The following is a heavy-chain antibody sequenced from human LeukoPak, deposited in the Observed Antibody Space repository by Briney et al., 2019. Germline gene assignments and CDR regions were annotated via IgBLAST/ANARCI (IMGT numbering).Heavy chain of an antibody. J-gene: IGHJ4*02. V-gene: IGHV3-66*01. D-gene: IGHD6-19*01. Sequence: GGSLRLSCSASGVPFSSYAMHWVRQAPGKGLEWVSVVYSDDNTYYADSVKGRFTISRDNSKNTLYLQMNGLRAEDTAMYYCARVGAVAAADYWGQGTLVTVSS. CDR1: GVPFSSYA. CDR2: VYSDDNT. CDR3: ARVGAVAAADY.